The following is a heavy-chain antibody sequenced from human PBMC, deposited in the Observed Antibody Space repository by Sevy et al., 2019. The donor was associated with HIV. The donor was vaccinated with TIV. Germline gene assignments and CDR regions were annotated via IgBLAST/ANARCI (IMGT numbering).Heavy chain of an antibody. CDR2: FDPEDGET. D-gene: IGHD3-22*01. J-gene: IGHJ4*02. CDR1: GYTLTEVS. V-gene: IGHV1-24*01. Sequence: ASVKVSCKVSGYTLTEVSMHWVRHCPGKGLEWMGHFDPEDGETIYAQKFQGRITMTEDTSTDTAYMELRSLRSEDTAVYHCATAREYYSDSSGYLDYWGQGTLVTVSS. CDR3: ATAREYYSDSSGYLDY.